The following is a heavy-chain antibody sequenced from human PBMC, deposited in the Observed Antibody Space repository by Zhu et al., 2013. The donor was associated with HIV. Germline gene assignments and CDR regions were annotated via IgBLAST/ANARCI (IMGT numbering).Heavy chain of an antibody. V-gene: IGHV1-69*06. J-gene: IGHJ3*02. CDR2: IIPIFGTA. Sequence: QVQLVQSGAEVKKPGSSVKVSCKASGGTFSSYPISWVRQAPGQGLEWMGGIIPIFGTANYAQKFQGRVTITADKSTSTAYMELSSLRSEDTAVYYCARDRGRITMIVVGDAFDIWGQGTMVTVSS. CDR3: ARDRGRITMIVVGDAFDI. CDR1: GGTFSSYP. D-gene: IGHD3-22*01.